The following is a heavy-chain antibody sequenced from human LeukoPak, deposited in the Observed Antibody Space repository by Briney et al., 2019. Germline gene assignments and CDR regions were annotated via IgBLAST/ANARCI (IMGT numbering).Heavy chain of an antibody. V-gene: IGHV4-39*01. Sequence: SETLSLTCTVSGGSVSSSSSYYWVWIRQPPGKGLEWIGSISYSGGTYSSPSLESRVTISVDTSKNQFSLNLSSVTAADTAVYYCARREGWASLSPTVTTIRYYFDYWGQGTLVTVSS. D-gene: IGHD4-17*01. CDR2: ISYSGGT. J-gene: IGHJ4*02. CDR3: ARREGWASLSPTVTTIRYYFDY. CDR1: GGSVSSSSSYY.